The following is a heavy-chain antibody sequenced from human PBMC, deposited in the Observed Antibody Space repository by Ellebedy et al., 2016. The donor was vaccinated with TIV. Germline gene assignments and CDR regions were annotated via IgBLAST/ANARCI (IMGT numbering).Heavy chain of an antibody. Sequence: MPSETLSITCTVSGGSISSSSYYWGWIRQPPGKGLEWIGSIYYSGSTYYNPSLKSRVTISVDTSKNQFSLKLSSVTAADTAVYYCASYGSGRPNYYYGMDVWGQGTTVTVSS. D-gene: IGHD3-10*01. CDR2: IYYSGST. V-gene: IGHV4-39*01. CDR1: GGSISSSSYY. CDR3: ASYGSGRPNYYYGMDV. J-gene: IGHJ6*02.